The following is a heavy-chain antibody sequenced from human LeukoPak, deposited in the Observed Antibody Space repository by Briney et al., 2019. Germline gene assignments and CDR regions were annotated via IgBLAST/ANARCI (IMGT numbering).Heavy chain of an antibody. CDR1: GFTFSSYS. Sequence: PGGSLRLSCAASGFTFSSYSMNWVRHAPGKGLEWVSYISSSSSTIYYADSVKGRFTISRDNAKNSLYLQMNSLRAEDTAVYYCARARITIFGVVQASANWFDPWGQGTLVTVSS. CDR2: ISSSSSTI. D-gene: IGHD3-3*01. CDR3: ARARITIFGVVQASANWFDP. V-gene: IGHV3-48*01. J-gene: IGHJ5*02.